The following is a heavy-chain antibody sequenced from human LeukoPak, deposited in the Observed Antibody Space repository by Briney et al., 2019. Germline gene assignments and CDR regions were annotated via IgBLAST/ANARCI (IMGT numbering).Heavy chain of an antibody. J-gene: IGHJ3*02. V-gene: IGHV1-2*02. CDR3: ARDGAFDI. CDR1: GYTFTDYY. Sequence: ASVKVSCKASGYTFTDYYMHWVRQAPGQGLEWMGWINPNSGDTNSAQKFQGRVTMTRDTSMNTAYMELSRLRSDDTAVYYCARDGAFDIWGQGTMVTVSS. CDR2: INPNSGDT.